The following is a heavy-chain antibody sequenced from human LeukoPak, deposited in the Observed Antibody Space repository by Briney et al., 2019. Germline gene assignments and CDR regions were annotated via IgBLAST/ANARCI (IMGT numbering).Heavy chain of an antibody. J-gene: IGHJ4*02. V-gene: IGHV4-34*01. CDR2: INHSGST. Sequence: SETLSLTCAVYGGSFSGYYWSWIRRPPGKGLEWIGEINHSGSTNYNPSLKSRVTISVDTSKNQFSLKLSSVTAADTAVYYCAGTIAAAGKTYDYWGQGTLVTVSS. CDR3: AGTIAAAGKTYDY. CDR1: GGSFSGYY. D-gene: IGHD6-13*01.